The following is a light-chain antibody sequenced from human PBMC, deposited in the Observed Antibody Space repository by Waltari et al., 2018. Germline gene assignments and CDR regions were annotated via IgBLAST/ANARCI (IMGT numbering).Light chain of an antibody. J-gene: IGLJ2*01. CDR3: AAWDDSLSGLVV. CDR1: SSNIGMNY. Sequence: QSVLTQPPSASGTPGQRRTLSCSGRSSNIGMNYFSWYQQLPVTAPKHLICRNDQRPSGVPDRFSGSKSGTSASLAISGLRSEDEADYYCAAWDDSLSGLVVFGGGTKVTVL. CDR2: RND. V-gene: IGLV1-47*01.